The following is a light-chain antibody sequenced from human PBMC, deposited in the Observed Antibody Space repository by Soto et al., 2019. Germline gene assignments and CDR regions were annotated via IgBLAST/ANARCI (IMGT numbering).Light chain of an antibody. Sequence: EIVMTQSAATLSVSPGERATLYCRASQSVSSNLVWYQQKPGQAPRLLIHGASTRATGIPARFSGSGSGTEFTLTISSLQSEDFAVYYCQQYNNWLRTFGQGTKVELK. V-gene: IGKV3-15*01. CDR3: QQYNNWLRT. CDR1: QSVSSN. J-gene: IGKJ1*01. CDR2: GAS.